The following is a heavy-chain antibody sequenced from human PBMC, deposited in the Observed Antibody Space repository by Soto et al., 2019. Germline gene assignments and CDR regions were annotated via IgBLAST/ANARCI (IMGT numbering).Heavy chain of an antibody. D-gene: IGHD2-15*01. Sequence: QVTLKESGPVLVKPTDTLTLTCTASGFSLSNARMGVTWIRQPPGKPLEWLAHIFSNDEKSYSTSLKSRPTISKDTSKSQVVLTMTNMDPVDTATYYCARILSGGNNWFDPWGQGTLVTVSS. J-gene: IGHJ5*02. CDR1: GFSLSNARMG. CDR2: IFSNDEK. CDR3: ARILSGGNNWFDP. V-gene: IGHV2-26*01.